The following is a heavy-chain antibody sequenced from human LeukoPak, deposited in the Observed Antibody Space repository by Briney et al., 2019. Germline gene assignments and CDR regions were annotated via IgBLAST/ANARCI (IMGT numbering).Heavy chain of an antibody. V-gene: IGHV1-69*13. D-gene: IGHD2-15*01. J-gene: IGHJ4*02. CDR1: GYAFTSYG. Sequence: SVKVSCKASGYAFTSYGISWVRQAPGQGLEWMGGIIPIFGTANYAQKFQGRVTITADESTSTAYMELSSLRSEDTAVYYCASRRIYCSGGSCYSGLKYYFDYWGQGTLVTVSS. CDR3: ASRRIYCSGGSCYSGLKYYFDY. CDR2: IIPIFGTA.